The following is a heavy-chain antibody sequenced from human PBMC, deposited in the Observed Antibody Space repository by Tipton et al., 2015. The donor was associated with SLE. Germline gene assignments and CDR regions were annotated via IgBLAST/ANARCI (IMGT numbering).Heavy chain of an antibody. CDR3: ARGARQWLFDY. Sequence: TLSLTCTVSGGSISSHYWSWIRQPPGKGLEWIGYIYYSGSTNYNPSLKSRVTISVDASKNQFSLQLNSVTPEDTAVYYCARGARQWLFDYWGQGTLVTVSS. D-gene: IGHD6-19*01. V-gene: IGHV4-59*11. J-gene: IGHJ4*02. CDR1: GGSISSHY. CDR2: IYYSGST.